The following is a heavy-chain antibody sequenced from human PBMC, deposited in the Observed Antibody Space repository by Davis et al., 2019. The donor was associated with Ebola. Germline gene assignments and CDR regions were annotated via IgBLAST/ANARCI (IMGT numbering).Heavy chain of an antibody. V-gene: IGHV1-69*04. Sequence: SVKVSCKASGYTFTSYAMHWVRQAPGQGLEWMGRIIPILGIANYAQKFQGRVTITADKSTSTAYMELSSLRSEDTAVYYCATADSSGYYGRLGFDYWGQGTLVTVSS. CDR1: GYTFTSYA. CDR3: ATADSSGYYGRLGFDY. D-gene: IGHD3-22*01. J-gene: IGHJ4*02. CDR2: IIPILGIA.